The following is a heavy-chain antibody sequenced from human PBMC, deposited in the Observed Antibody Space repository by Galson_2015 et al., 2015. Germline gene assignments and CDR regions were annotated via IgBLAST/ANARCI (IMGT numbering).Heavy chain of an antibody. CDR2: ISSSGSTI. CDR3: ARALGTGWDPEMATTFDY. V-gene: IGHV3-48*03. J-gene: IGHJ4*02. D-gene: IGHD5-24*01. Sequence: SLRLSCAASGFTFSSYEMNWVRQAPGKGLEWVSYISSSGSTIYYADSVKGRFTISRDNAKNSLYLQMNSLRAEDTAVYYCARALGTGWDPEMATTFDYWGQGTLVTVSS. CDR1: GFTFSSYE.